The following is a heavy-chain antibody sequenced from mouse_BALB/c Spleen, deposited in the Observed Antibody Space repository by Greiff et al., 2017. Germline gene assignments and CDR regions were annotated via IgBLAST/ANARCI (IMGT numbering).Heavy chain of an antibody. J-gene: IGHJ4*01. CDR1: GYTFTDYV. CDR2: IYPGSGST. CDR3: ARHYRYDGLGAMDY. V-gene: IGHV1-77*01. D-gene: IGHD2-14*01. Sequence: QVQLKESGPELVKPGASVKMSCKASGYTFTDYVISWVKQRTGQGLEWIGEIYPGSGSTYYNEKFKGKATLTADKSSNTAYMQLSSLTSEDSAVYFCARHYRYDGLGAMDYWGQGTSVTVSS.